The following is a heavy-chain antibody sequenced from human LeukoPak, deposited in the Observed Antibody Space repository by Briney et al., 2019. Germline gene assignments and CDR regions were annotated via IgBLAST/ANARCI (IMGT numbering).Heavy chain of an antibody. CDR3: ATQGARDY. CDR1: GFTVSSNY. J-gene: IGHJ4*02. V-gene: IGHV3-30*03. CDR2: ISYDGSNK. Sequence: PGGSLRLSCAASGFTVSSNYMSWVRQAPGKGLEWVAVISYDGSNKYYADSVKGRFTISRDNSKNTLYLQMNSLRAEDTAVYYCATQGARDYWGQGTLVTVSS. D-gene: IGHD1-26*01.